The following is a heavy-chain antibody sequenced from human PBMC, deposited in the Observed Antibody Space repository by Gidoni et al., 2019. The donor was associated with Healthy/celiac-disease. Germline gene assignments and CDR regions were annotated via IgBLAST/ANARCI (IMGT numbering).Heavy chain of an antibody. V-gene: IGHV1-46*01. CDR2: IKPSGGSK. Sequence: QVQLVQSGVELKKPGASLKVSCKASRYLFTTSSLPWVRQVPGQGPEWMGIIKPSGGSKSYAQKYQGRVTMTRDTSTSTVYMELSSLRSEDTAVYYCARDSIPDRDGYEYYYYGMDVWGQGTTVTVSS. CDR1: RYLFTTSS. D-gene: IGHD5-12*01. J-gene: IGHJ6*02. CDR3: ARDSIPDRDGYEYYYYGMDV.